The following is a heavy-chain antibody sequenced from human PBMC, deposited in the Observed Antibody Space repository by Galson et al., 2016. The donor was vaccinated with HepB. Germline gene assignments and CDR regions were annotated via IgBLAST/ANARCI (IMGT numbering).Heavy chain of an antibody. Sequence: SVKVSCKASGGTFSSNAINWVRQAPGQGLEWMGRITPIFGTAKYAQKFQGRVTITRDTSANTAYMVLSSLRSEDTTVYYCARDLGVPGSPLDNWGQGTLVTVSS. D-gene: IGHD6-19*01. CDR3: ARDLGVPGSPLDN. V-gene: IGHV1-69*05. CDR2: ITPIFGTA. J-gene: IGHJ4*02. CDR1: GGTFSSNA.